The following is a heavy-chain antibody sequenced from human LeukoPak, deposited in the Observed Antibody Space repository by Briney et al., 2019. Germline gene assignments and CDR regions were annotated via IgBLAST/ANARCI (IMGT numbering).Heavy chain of an antibody. CDR1: GGSISSYY. CDR2: IYYSGST. J-gene: IGHJ4*02. V-gene: IGHV4-59*01. D-gene: IGHD6-19*01. Sequence: SETLSLTCTVSGGSISSYYWSWIRQPPGKGLEWIGYIYYSGSTNYNPSLKSQVTISIDTSKNQFSLKLSSVTAADTAVYYCARGGSSGWADYWGQGTLVTVSS. CDR3: ARGGSSGWADY.